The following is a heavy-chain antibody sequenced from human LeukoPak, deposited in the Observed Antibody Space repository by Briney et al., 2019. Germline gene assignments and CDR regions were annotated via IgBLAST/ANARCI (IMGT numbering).Heavy chain of an antibody. D-gene: IGHD1-1*01. J-gene: IGHJ6*03. CDR1: GGTFSSYA. CDR2: IIPIFATT. CDR3: ARQLERRYYYYMDV. Sequence: SVKVSCKASGGTFSSYAISWVRQAPGQGLEWMGGIIPIFATTNYAQKFQGRVTITADESTSTAYMELSSLRSEDTAVYYCARQLERRYYYYMDVWGKGTTVTVSS. V-gene: IGHV1-69*13.